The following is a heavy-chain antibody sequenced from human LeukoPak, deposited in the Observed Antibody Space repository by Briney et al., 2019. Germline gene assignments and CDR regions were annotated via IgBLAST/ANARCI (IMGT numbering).Heavy chain of an antibody. CDR1: GYSISSGYY. V-gene: IGHV4-38-2*01. Sequence: PSETLSLTCAVSGYSISSGYYWGWIRQPPRKGLEWIGSIYHSGSTYYNPSLKSRVTISVDTSKNQFSLKLSSVTAADTAVYYCAGTYCSGGSCYSELYYYYGMDVWGKGTTVTVSS. J-gene: IGHJ6*04. D-gene: IGHD2-15*01. CDR2: IYHSGST. CDR3: AGTYCSGGSCYSELYYYYGMDV.